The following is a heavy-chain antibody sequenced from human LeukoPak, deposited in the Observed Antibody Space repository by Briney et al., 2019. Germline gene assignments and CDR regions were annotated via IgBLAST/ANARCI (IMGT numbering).Heavy chain of an antibody. CDR2: IYDSGST. Sequence: SETLSLTCTVSGGSIRSSYYYWGWIRQPPGKGLEWIGSIYDSGSTYYNPSLKSRVTISVDTSKNQFSLKLSSVTAADTAVYYCARSRSPYYYYGIDVWGQGTTVTVSS. CDR1: GGSIRSSYYY. CDR3: ARSRSPYYYYGIDV. J-gene: IGHJ6*02. V-gene: IGHV4-39*07.